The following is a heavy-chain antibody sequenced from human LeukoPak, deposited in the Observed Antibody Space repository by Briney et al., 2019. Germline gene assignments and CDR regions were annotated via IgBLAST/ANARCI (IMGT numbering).Heavy chain of an antibody. J-gene: IGHJ4*02. V-gene: IGHV3-23*01. D-gene: IGHD3-22*01. CDR1: GFTFSSYA. CDR2: ISGSGGST. CDR3: AKSGRYYDTSGYYYFDY. Sequence: GGPLRLSCAASGFTFSSYAMSWVRQAPGKGLEWVSAISGSGGSTYYADSVKGRFTISRDNSKNTLYLQMNSLRAEDTAVYYCAKSGRYYDTSGYYYFDYWGQGTLVTVSS.